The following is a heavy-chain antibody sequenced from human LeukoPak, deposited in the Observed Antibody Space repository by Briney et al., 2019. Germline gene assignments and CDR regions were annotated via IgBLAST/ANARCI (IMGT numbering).Heavy chain of an antibody. D-gene: IGHD3-9*01. CDR3: ARGTGLRYFGWLFEGSGADAFDI. CDR1: GGSISSYY. J-gene: IGHJ3*02. V-gene: IGHV4-59*01. Sequence: PSETLSLTCTVSGGSISSYYWSWLRQPPGKGLEWIGYIYYSESTNYNPSLKSRVTISVDTSKNQFSLKLSSVTAADTAVYYCARGTGLRYFGWLFEGSGADAFDIWGQGTMVTVSS. CDR2: IYYSEST.